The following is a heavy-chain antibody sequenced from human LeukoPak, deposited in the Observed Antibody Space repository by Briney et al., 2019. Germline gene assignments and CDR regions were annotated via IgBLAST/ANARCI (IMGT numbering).Heavy chain of an antibody. CDR1: GFTFSSYA. CDR2: ISGSVGST. D-gene: IGHD3-22*01. CDR3: TRRVRDSSGYYWGHFDY. J-gene: IGHJ4*02. V-gene: IGHV3-23*01. Sequence: GGSLRLSCAASGFTFSSYAMSWVRQAPGKGLEWVSAISGSVGSTYYADSVKGRFTISRDDSKSIAYLQMNSLKTEDTAVYYCTRRVRDSSGYYWGHFDYWGQGTLVTVSS.